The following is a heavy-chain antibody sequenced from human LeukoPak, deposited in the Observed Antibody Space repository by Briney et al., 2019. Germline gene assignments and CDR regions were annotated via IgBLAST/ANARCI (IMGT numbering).Heavy chain of an antibody. J-gene: IGHJ4*02. CDR3: AKDRGY. D-gene: IGHD3-10*01. Sequence: GGSLRLPCAASGFTFDDYAMHWVRQAPGKGLEWVSGISWNSGSIGYADSVKGRFTISRDNAKNSLYLQMNSLRAEDTALYYCAKDRGYWGQGTLVTVSS. CDR1: GFTFDDYA. V-gene: IGHV3-9*01. CDR2: ISWNSGSI.